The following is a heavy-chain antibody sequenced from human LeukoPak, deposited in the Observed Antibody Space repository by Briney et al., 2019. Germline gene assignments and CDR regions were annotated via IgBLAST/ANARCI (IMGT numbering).Heavy chain of an antibody. CDR1: GFTFDDYV. J-gene: IGHJ5*02. CDR2: IYCGGST. D-gene: IGHD3-10*01. CDR3: AREYYWNYFGAGSWGAAST. Sequence: GGSLRLSCAASGFTFDDYVMHWVRQAPGKGLEWISVIYCGGSTYYADSVKGRFTISRDISKNTLFLQMNSLRAEDTAVYYCAREYYWNYFGAGSWGAASTWVQGTLVTVSS. V-gene: IGHV3-53*01.